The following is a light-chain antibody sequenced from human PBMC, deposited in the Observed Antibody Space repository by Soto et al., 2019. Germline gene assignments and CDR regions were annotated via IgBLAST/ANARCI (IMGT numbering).Light chain of an antibody. CDR2: GAS. Sequence: EIVLTRSPGTLYLSPGERATLSCRASQSVSNSYLAWYQQKPGQAPRLLISGASSRATGIPDRFSGSGSGTDFTLTISRLEPEDFALYYCQQYGSSPITFGQGTRLEIK. V-gene: IGKV3-20*01. J-gene: IGKJ5*01. CDR1: QSVSNSY. CDR3: QQYGSSPIT.